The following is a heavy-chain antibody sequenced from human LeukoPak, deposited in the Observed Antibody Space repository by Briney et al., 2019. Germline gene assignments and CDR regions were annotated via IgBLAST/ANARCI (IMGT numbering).Heavy chain of an antibody. V-gene: IGHV3-33*01. Sequence: PGRSLRLSRVASGFSFSAYGMHWLRQAPGKGLEWVAVIWYDGSKKFHADSVKGRFTISRDDSKNTLYLQMNSLRADDTAVYYCARDGGSGLDYWGQGTPVPVSS. J-gene: IGHJ4*02. CDR3: ARDGGSGLDY. D-gene: IGHD6-19*01. CDR2: IWYDGSKK. CDR1: GFSFSAYG.